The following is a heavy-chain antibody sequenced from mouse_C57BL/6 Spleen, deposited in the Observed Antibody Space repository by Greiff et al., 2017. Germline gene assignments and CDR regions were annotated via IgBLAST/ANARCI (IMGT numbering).Heavy chain of an antibody. CDR1: GYTFTSYW. V-gene: IGHV1-69*01. CDR2: IDPSDSYT. CDR3: ARTGITTVVAKGNYYAMDY. D-gene: IGHD1-1*01. Sequence: QVQLQQPGAELVMPGASVKLSCKASGYTFTSYWMHWVKQRPGQGLEWIGEIDPSDSYTNYNQKFKGKSTLTVDKSSSTAYMQLSSLTSEDSAVYYCARTGITTVVAKGNYYAMDYWGQGTSVTVSS. J-gene: IGHJ4*01.